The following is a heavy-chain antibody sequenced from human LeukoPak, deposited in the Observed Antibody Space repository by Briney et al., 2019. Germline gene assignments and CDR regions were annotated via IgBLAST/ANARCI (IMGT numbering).Heavy chain of an antibody. V-gene: IGHV4-61*02. CDR2: IYTSGST. Sequence: SETLSLTCTVSGGSISSGSYYWSWIRQPAGKGLEWIGRIYTSGSTNYNPSLKSRVTISVDTSENQFSLKLSSVTAADTAVYYCARSGGLQDFDYWGQGTLVTVSS. CDR3: ARSGGLQDFDY. CDR1: GGSISSGSYY. D-gene: IGHD2-15*01. J-gene: IGHJ4*02.